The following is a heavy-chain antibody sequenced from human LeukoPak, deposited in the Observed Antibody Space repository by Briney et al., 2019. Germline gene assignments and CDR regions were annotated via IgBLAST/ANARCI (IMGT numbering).Heavy chain of an antibody. CDR1: GGSFSGYY. D-gene: IGHD3-10*01. CDR3: ARSGFGYGSGRRAFDI. CDR2: INHSGST. V-gene: IGHV4-34*01. Sequence: SETLSLTCAVYGGSFSGYYWSWIRQPPGKGLEWIGEINHSGSTNYNPSLKSRVTISVDTSKNQFSLKLSSVTAADTAVYYCARSGFGYGSGRRAFDIWGQGTMVTVSS. J-gene: IGHJ3*02.